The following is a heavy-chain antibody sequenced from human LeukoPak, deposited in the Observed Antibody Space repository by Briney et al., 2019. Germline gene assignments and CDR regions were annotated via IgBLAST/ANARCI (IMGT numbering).Heavy chain of an antibody. J-gene: IGHJ6*02. CDR3: ARLSYYDSSGSYYYGMDV. Sequence: SETLSLTCAVYGGSFSGYYWSWIRQPPGKGLEWIGEINHSGSTNYNPSLKSRVTISVDTSKNQFSLKLSSVTAADTAVYYCARLSYYDSSGSYYYGMDVWGQGTTVTVSS. CDR2: INHSGST. D-gene: IGHD3-22*01. CDR1: GGSFSGYY. V-gene: IGHV4-34*01.